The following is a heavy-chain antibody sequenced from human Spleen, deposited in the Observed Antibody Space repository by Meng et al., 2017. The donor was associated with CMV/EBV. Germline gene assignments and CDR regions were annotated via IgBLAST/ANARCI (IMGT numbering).Heavy chain of an antibody. CDR1: GYTFTRYA. V-gene: IGHV7-4-1*02. Sequence: QVQVVNSGSDLNNPGASVKVSCKASGYTFTRYAMNWVRQAPGQGLEWMGWIDTDTGNPTYAQGFTGRFVFSLDTSVNTAYLQISSLKAEDTAVYYCAREGDSGTYQYWGQGTLVTVSS. D-gene: IGHD1-26*01. CDR2: IDTDTGNP. CDR3: AREGDSGTYQY. J-gene: IGHJ4*02.